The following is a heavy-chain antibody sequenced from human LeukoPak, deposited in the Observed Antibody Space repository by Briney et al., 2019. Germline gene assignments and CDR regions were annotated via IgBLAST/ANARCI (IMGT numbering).Heavy chain of an antibody. J-gene: IGHJ5*02. CDR3: ARGGTLYCSGGSCYSNWFDP. Sequence: ASVKVSCKASGYTFTGYYMHWVRQAPGQGLEWMGLINPNSGGTNYAQKFQGRVTMTRDTSISTAYMELSRLRSDDPAVYYCARGGTLYCSGGSCYSNWFDPWGQGTLVTVSS. CDR1: GYTFTGYY. CDR2: INPNSGGT. D-gene: IGHD2-15*01. V-gene: IGHV1-2*02.